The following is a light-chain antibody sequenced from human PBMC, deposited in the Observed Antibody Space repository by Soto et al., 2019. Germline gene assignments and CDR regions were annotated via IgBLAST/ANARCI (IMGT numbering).Light chain of an antibody. CDR2: KAS. CDR1: QSISSW. Sequence: DIQMTQSPSTRSASVGDRVTITCRASQSISSWLAWYQQKPGKAPKLLIYKASSLESGVPSRFSGSGSGTEFTLTISSLQPDDFATYYCQQYNNSFGGGTKVDIK. J-gene: IGKJ4*01. CDR3: QQYNNS. V-gene: IGKV1-5*03.